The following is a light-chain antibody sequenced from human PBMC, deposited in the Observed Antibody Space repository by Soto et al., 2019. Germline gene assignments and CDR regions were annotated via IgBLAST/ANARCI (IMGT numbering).Light chain of an antibody. J-gene: IGLJ2*01. CDR1: SSNIGAGYD. CDR3: QSYDSRLSGAVV. V-gene: IGLV1-40*01. Sequence: QLVLTQPPSVSGAPGQRVTISCTGSSSNIGAGYDVHWYQQLPGTAPKLLIYGNSNRPSGVPDRFSGSKSGTSASLAITGLKAEDEADYYCQSYDSRLSGAVVFGGGTKLTVL. CDR2: GNS.